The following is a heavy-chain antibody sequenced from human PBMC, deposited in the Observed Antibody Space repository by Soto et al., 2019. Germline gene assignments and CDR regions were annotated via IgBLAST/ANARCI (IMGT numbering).Heavy chain of an antibody. D-gene: IGHD6-13*01. CDR2: IYYSGST. J-gene: IGHJ4*02. Sequence: SETLSLTCTVSGGSISSSSYYWGWIRQPPGKGLEWIGSIYYSGSTYYNPSLKSRVTISVDTSKNQFSLKLSSVTAADTAVYYCARRYQQLADYWGQGTLVTVSS. V-gene: IGHV4-39*01. CDR1: GGSISSSSYY. CDR3: ARRYQQLADY.